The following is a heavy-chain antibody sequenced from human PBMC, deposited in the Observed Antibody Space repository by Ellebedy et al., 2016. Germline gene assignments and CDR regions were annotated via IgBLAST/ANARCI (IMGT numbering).Heavy chain of an antibody. CDR1: AGSIGSGGYS. V-gene: IGHV4-30-2*01. Sequence: SETLSLXXAVSAGSIGSGGYSWSWIRQPPGKVLEWIGYIYHSGSTYYNPSLKSRVTISVDRSKNQFSLKLNSVTAADTAVYYCARNHCSGGICYHRFDPWGQGTLVTVSS. J-gene: IGHJ5*02. D-gene: IGHD2-15*01. CDR3: ARNHCSGGICYHRFDP. CDR2: IYHSGST.